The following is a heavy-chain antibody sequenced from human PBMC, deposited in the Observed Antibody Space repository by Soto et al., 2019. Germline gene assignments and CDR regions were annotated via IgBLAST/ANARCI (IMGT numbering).Heavy chain of an antibody. D-gene: IGHD5-18*01. CDR2: VNIYKGNT. Sequence: QVQLVQSGAEVKKPGASVKVSCKASGYTFTSYGINWVRQAPGQGLEWMGWVNIYKGNTNYARKLEGRVTMTTDTSTSTASLELWSLRSDDTAVYYCARERGGYSYGDYWGQGTQVTVSS. CDR1: GYTFTSYG. J-gene: IGHJ4*02. CDR3: ARERGGYSYGDY. V-gene: IGHV1-18*01.